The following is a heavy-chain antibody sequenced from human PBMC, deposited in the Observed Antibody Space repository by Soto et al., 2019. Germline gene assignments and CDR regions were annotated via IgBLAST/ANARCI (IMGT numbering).Heavy chain of an antibody. CDR3: VSSSRGVCND. CDR2: MTYGGGIA. V-gene: IGHV4-39*01. CDR1: GGPISTSPYY. J-gene: IGHJ4*01. D-gene: IGHD3-22*01. Sequence: PSETLSLTCTVSGGPISTSPYYWGWVRQSPGKGLQWIGSMTYGGGIAYYNSSLKSRVIISVDTAKNQFSLRLNFVTAADTAVYYCVSSSRGVCNDWGQGTVVTVSS.